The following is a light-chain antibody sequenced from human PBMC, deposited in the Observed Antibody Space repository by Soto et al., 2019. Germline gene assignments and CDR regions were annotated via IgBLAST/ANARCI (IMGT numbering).Light chain of an antibody. J-gene: IGKJ1*01. CDR1: QTITSR. V-gene: IGKV1-5*01. CDR3: QQYNSYPWT. Sequence: DIRMTQSPSTLPASVRDRVTITCRASQTITSRLAWYQQKPRKAPKVLIYDASSLESGVPLRFSGSGSGTEFTLTITSLQPDDFATYYCQQYNSYPWTFGQGTKVEIK. CDR2: DAS.